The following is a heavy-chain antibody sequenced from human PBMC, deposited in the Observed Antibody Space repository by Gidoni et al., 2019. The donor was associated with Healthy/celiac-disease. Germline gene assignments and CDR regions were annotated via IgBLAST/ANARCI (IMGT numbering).Heavy chain of an antibody. Sequence: QVQRLPPGVAVQRPGAWVYVACEPSGGTVSRCPNSWVRQAPEQELGWMGGSIPIVGTASNAQKFQDRGTVTADEATGTAYMELCSLRSEDTAVYYCAGDGVGDGCNYLRGYYFDYWGQGTLVTVSS. CDR2: SIPIVGTA. V-gene: IGHV1-69*01. J-gene: IGHJ4*02. CDR1: GGTVSRCP. CDR3: AGDGVGDGCNYLRGYYFDY. D-gene: IGHD1-7*01.